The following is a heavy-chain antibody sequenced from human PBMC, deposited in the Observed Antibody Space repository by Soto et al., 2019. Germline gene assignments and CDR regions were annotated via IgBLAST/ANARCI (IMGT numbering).Heavy chain of an antibody. CDR2: IIPMFGKA. J-gene: IGHJ4*02. CDR3: ARDGTLYDSSGYYYVY. D-gene: IGHD3-22*01. CDR1: GGTFSRYA. Sequence: SVKVSCKASGGTFSRYAISWVRQAPGQGLEWMGGIIPMFGKANYAQKFQGRVTITADESTSTGYMELRSLISEDTAVYYCARDGTLYDSSGYYYVYWGQGTLVTSPQ. V-gene: IGHV1-69*13.